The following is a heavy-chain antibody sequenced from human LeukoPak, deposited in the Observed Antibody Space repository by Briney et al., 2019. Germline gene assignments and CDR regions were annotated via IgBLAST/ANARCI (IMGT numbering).Heavy chain of an antibody. CDR3: ARGRLDGGYTYLDWFDP. D-gene: IGHD5-18*01. CDR1: GFTFSTYN. J-gene: IGHJ5*02. CDR2: IRTAGTYI. V-gene: IGHV3-21*01. Sequence: GGSLRLSCTASGFTFSTYNMAWVRQAPGKGLEWVSSIRTAGTYIYYTNSVRGRFTVPRDNPQSPLLLQMNSLRAEDTAIYYCARGRLDGGYTYLDWFDPWGEGTLVTVSS.